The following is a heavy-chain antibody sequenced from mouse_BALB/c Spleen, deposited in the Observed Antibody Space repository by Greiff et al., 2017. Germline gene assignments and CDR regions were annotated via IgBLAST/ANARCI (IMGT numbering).Heavy chain of an antibody. D-gene: IGHD2-3*01. Sequence: EVHLVESGGGLVKPGGSLKLSCAASGFTFSSYAMSWVRQTPEKRLEWVASISSGGSTYYPDSVKGRFTISRDNARNILYLQMSSLRSEDTAMYYCARETDGYYVPSFDYWGQGTTLTVSS. J-gene: IGHJ2*01. CDR1: GFTFSSYA. V-gene: IGHV5-6-5*01. CDR3: ARETDGYYVPSFDY. CDR2: ISSGGST.